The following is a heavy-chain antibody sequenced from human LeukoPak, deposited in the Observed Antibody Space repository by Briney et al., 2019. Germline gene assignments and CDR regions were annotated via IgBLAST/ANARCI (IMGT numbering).Heavy chain of an antibody. CDR1: GYTFTSYG. V-gene: IGHV1-18*01. D-gene: IGHD3-3*01. CDR3: ARGSVRFLEWLPFDP. CDR2: ISAYNGNT. J-gene: IGHJ5*02. Sequence: EASVKVSCKASGYTFTSYGISWVRQAPGQGLEWMGWISAYNGNTNYAQKLQGGVTMTTDTSTSTAYMELRSLRSDDTAVYYCARGSVRFLEWLPFDPWGQGTLVTVSS.